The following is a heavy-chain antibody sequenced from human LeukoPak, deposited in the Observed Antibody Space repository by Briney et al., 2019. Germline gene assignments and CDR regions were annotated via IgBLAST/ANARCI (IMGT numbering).Heavy chain of an antibody. CDR3: ARDDGSGYNPNWFDP. J-gene: IGHJ5*02. CDR2: ISAYNGDP. CDR1: GYTFTNYD. Sequence: GASVNVSCKASGYTFTNYDINWVRRATGQGLEWMGWISAYNGDPDYAQKFQSRVTMTTDTSTSTAYMELRSLRSDDTAVYYCARDDGSGYNPNWFDPWGQGTLVTVSS. D-gene: IGHD3-22*01. V-gene: IGHV1-18*01.